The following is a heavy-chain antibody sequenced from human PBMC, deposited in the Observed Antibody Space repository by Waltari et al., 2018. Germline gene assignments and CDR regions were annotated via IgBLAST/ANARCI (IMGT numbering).Heavy chain of an antibody. J-gene: IGHJ4*02. CDR3: ARGVPHPSSSWYPYYFDY. D-gene: IGHD6-13*01. Sequence: QVQLQQWGAGLLKPSETLSLTCAVYGGSFSGYYWSWTRQPPGKGLEWIGEINHSGSTNYNPSLKSRVTISVDTSKNQFSLKLSSVTAADTAVYYCARGVPHPSSSWYPYYFDYWGQGTLVTVSS. CDR1: GGSFSGYY. V-gene: IGHV4-34*01. CDR2: INHSGST.